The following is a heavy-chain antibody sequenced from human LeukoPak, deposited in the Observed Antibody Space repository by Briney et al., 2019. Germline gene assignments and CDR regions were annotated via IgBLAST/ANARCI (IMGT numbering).Heavy chain of an antibody. D-gene: IGHD1-14*01. J-gene: IGHJ2*01. CDR1: GGSIKNNY. CDR3: AGGTFDVPLYGTYWYFHV. V-gene: IGHV4-59*01. CDR2: VYSNGNT. Sequence: SGTLSLTCTVSGGSIKNNYWSWIRQPPGKALEWIGYVYSNGNTNYNPSLKSRVTMSIETSKNQFSLKVPSVTAADTAVYYCAGGTFDVPLYGTYWYFHVWGRGTLVTVSS.